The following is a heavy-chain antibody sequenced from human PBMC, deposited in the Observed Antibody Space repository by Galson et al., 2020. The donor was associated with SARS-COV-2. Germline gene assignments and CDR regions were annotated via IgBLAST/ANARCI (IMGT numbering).Heavy chain of an antibody. J-gene: IGHJ4*02. CDR2: IYTSGST. Sequence: SETLSLTCTVSGGSISSGSYYWSWIRQPAGKGLEWIGRIYTSGSTNYNPSLKSRVTISVDTSKNQFSLKLSSVTAADTAVYYCARDNPFYCTNGVCHKGFDYWGQGTLVTVSS. CDR3: ARDNPFYCTNGVCHKGFDY. CDR1: GGSISSGSYY. D-gene: IGHD2-8*01. V-gene: IGHV4-61*02.